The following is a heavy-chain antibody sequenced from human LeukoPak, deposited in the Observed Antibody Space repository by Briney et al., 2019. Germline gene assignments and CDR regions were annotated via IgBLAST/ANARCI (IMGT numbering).Heavy chain of an antibody. CDR3: ARHTYSYGYNLDY. CDR1: GGTFSSYA. Sequence: SVKVSCKASGGTFSSYAISWVRQAPGQGLEWMGGIIPIFGTANYAQKFQGGVTITTDESTSTAYMELSSLRSEDTAVYYCARHTYSYGYNLDYWGQGTLVTVSS. CDR2: IIPIFGTA. J-gene: IGHJ4*02. V-gene: IGHV1-69*05. D-gene: IGHD5-18*01.